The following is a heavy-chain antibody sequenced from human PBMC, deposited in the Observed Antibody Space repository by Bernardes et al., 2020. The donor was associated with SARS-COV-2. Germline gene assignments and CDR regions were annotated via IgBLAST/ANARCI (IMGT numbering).Heavy chain of an antibody. J-gene: IGHJ4*02. CDR3: ARGFCGTTSCYFDY. CDR1: GYSFTNYW. V-gene: IGHV5-51*06. CDR2: IYPGDSDT. D-gene: IGHD2-2*01. Sequence: GESLKISCKASGYSFTNYWIGWVRQMPGKGLEWMGIIYPGDSDTKYSPSFQGQVTISADKSITTAYLQWGSLKASDTAMYYCARGFCGTTSCYFDYWGQGTLVTVSS.